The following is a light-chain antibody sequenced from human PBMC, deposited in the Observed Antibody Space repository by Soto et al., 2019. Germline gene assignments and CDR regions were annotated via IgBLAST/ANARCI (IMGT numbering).Light chain of an antibody. CDR1: QSISSW. V-gene: IGKV1-5*01. Sequence: DTQMPHSPSTLSASLAASVTMYCRASQSISSWLAWYQQKPGKAPKLLIYDASSLESGVPSRFSGSGSGTEFTLTIRSLQPDDFATYYCQQYNSYSRASGQGTKVDIK. J-gene: IGKJ1*01. CDR3: QQYNSYSRA. CDR2: DAS.